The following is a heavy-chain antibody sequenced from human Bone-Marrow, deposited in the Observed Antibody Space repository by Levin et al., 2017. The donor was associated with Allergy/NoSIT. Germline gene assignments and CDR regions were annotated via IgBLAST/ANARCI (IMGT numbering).Heavy chain of an antibody. J-gene: IGHJ6*02. Sequence: GGSLRLSCAASGFTFSSYGMHWVRQAPGKGLEWVAVISYDGSNKYYADSVKGRFTISRDNSKNTLYLQMNSLRAEDTAVYYCAKDGPEKCSSTSCYGLRYFDWLLFPPPPYYDGMDVWGQGTTVTVSS. D-gene: IGHD3-9*01. CDR2: ISYDGSNK. CDR3: AKDGPEKCSSTSCYGLRYFDWLLFPPPPYYDGMDV. V-gene: IGHV3-30*18. CDR1: GFTFSSYG.